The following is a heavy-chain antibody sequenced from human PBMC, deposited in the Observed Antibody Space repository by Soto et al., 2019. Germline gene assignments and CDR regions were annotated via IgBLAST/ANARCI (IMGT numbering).Heavy chain of an antibody. V-gene: IGHV4-39*01. CDR3: ARLGGYCSSTSCYGYYGMDV. CDR2: FYYSGST. D-gene: IGHD2-2*01. Sequence: SETLSLTCTVSGGSISSSSYSWGWIRQPPGKGMEWIGTFYYSGSTHYNPSLASRVTISVDTSKNQFSLKVTSVTAADTAMYYCARLGGYCSSTSCYGYYGMDVWGQGTTVTVSS. J-gene: IGHJ6*02. CDR1: GGSISSSSYS.